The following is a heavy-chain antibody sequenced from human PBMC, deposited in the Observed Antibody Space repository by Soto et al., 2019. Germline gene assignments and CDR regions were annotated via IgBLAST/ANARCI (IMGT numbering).Heavy chain of an antibody. CDR3: AKADLGYCSGGSCHPYDY. Sequence: GSLRLSCAASGFTFGSYGMHWVRQAPGKGLEWVAVISYDGSNKYYADSVKGRFTISRDNSKNTLYLQMNSLRAEDTAVYYCAKADLGYCSGGSCHPYDYWGQGTLVTVSS. D-gene: IGHD2-15*01. V-gene: IGHV3-30*18. CDR2: ISYDGSNK. CDR1: GFTFGSYG. J-gene: IGHJ4*02.